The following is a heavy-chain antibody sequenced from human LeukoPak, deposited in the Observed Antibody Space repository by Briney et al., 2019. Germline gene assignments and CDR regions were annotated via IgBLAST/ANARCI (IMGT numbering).Heavy chain of an antibody. CDR2: INHSGST. D-gene: IGHD3-22*01. J-gene: IGHJ4*02. V-gene: IGHV4-34*01. CDR3: ASRPYYYDSSGSASDY. Sequence: SETLSLTCAVYGGSFSGYYWSWIRQPPGKGLEWIGEINHSGSTNYHPSLKSRVTISVDTSKNQFSLKLGSVTAADTAVYYCASRPYYYDSSGSASDYWGQGTLVTVSS. CDR1: GGSFSGYY.